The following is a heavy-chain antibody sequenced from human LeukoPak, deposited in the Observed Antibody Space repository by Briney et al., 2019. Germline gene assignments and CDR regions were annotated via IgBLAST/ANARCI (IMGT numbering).Heavy chain of an antibody. CDR1: GFTFSDYY. CDR2: ISSSGSTI. Sequence: GGSLRLSCAASGFTFSDYYMSWIRQAPGKGLEWVSYISSSGSTIYYAHSVKGRFTISRDNAKNSLYLQMNSLRAEDTAVYYCARPTGVYYYYMDVWGKGTTVTVSS. J-gene: IGHJ6*03. V-gene: IGHV3-11*04. CDR3: ARPTGVYYYYMDV. D-gene: IGHD7-27*01.